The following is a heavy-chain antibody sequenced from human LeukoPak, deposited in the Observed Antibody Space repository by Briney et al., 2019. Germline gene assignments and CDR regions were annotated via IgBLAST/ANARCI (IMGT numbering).Heavy chain of an antibody. Sequence: GASPRLSCAASGFTFSSYAMSWVRQAPGKGLEWVSAISGSGGSTYYADSVKGRFTISRDNSKNTLYLQMNSLRAEDTAVYYCAKDANTTPAEPWFDPWGQGTLVTVSS. J-gene: IGHJ5*02. V-gene: IGHV3-23*01. CDR3: AKDANTTPAEPWFDP. D-gene: IGHD1-1*01. CDR2: ISGSGGST. CDR1: GFTFSSYA.